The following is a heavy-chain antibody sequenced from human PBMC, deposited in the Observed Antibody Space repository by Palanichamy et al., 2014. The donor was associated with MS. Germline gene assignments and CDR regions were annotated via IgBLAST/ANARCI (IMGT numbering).Heavy chain of an antibody. V-gene: IGHV3-48*04. CDR1: GFRFSDYS. Sequence: EVQLVESGGGLVQPGGSLRLSCAASGFRFSDYSMNWVRQAPGKGLEWISYMTSDTRTIDYGDSVTGRFTISRDNDKYLLYLQMNRLRADDTAIYYCATSVEGAFVYWGQGTVVTVSS. CDR3: ATSVEGAFVY. J-gene: IGHJ4*02. D-gene: IGHD6-19*01. CDR2: MTSDTRTI.